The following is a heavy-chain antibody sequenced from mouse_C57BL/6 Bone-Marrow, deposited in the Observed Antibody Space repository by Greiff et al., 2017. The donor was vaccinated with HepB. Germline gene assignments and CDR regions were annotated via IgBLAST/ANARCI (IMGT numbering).Heavy chain of an antibody. Sequence: VQLQQPGAELVKPGASVKLSCKASGYTFTSYWMQWVKQRPGQGLEWIGEIDPSDSYTNYNQKFKGKATLTVDTSSSTAYMQLSSLTSEDSAVYYGAREVVTTGWYFDVWGTGTTVTVSS. CDR1: GYTFTSYW. CDR2: IDPSDSYT. D-gene: IGHD2-2*01. J-gene: IGHJ1*03. V-gene: IGHV1-50*01. CDR3: AREVVTTGWYFDV.